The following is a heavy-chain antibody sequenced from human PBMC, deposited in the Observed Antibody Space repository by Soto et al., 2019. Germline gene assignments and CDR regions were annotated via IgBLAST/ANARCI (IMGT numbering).Heavy chain of an antibody. Sequence: SETLSLTCTVSGGSISSYYWSWIRQPPGKGLEWIGYIYYSGSTNYNPSLKSRVTISVDTSKNQFSLKLSSVTAADTVVYYCARVQGRGYCSGGSCYRFFDYWGQGTLVTVSS. D-gene: IGHD2-15*01. CDR1: GGSISSYY. J-gene: IGHJ4*02. CDR3: ARVQGRGYCSGGSCYRFFDY. V-gene: IGHV4-59*01. CDR2: IYYSGST.